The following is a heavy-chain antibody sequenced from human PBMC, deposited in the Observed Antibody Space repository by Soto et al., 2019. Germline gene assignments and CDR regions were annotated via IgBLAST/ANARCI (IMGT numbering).Heavy chain of an antibody. D-gene: IGHD2-2*01. CDR2: TYYRSKWYN. V-gene: IGHV6-1*01. J-gene: IGHJ6*02. Sequence: SQTLSLTCAISGDSVSSNSAAWNWIRQSPSRGLEWLGRTYYRSKWYNDYAVSVKSRITINPDTSKNQFSLQLNSVTPEDTAVYCRARDPVVPAAEGHHYGMEVWGQGTTVTVSS. CDR3: ARDPVVPAAEGHHYGMEV. CDR1: GDSVSSNSAA.